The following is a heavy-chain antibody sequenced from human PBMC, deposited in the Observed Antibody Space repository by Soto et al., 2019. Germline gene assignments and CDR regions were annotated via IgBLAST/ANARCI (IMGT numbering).Heavy chain of an antibody. CDR3: SEDRGSDGICSSDS. CDR1: GFSFSDFS. V-gene: IGHV3-23*05. Sequence: EVQLLESGGDLVQPGGSLRLSCAASGFSFSDFSMNWFRQAPGKGLEWVSFIDLTGSPTYYSDSVKGRFTVSIDISKKQVYLQINIPRVEDTAIYYGSEDRGSDGICSSDSWGRGVLVPGSS. J-gene: IGHJ5*01. D-gene: IGHD2-15*01. CDR2: IDLTGSPT.